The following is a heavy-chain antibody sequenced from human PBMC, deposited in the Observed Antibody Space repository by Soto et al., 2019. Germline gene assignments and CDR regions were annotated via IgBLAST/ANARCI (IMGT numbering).Heavy chain of an antibody. CDR2: INHRGNT. J-gene: IGHJ5*02. CDR1: DDYINSDKYY. Sequence: SETLSLTCTVADDYINSDKYYWGWLRQPPGKGLEWIGEINHRGNTNYNPSLKSRVTISVDTSKNQFSLKLSSVTAADTAVYYCARDRYSGYDSNKKGINWFDPWGQGTLVTVSS. CDR3: ARDRYSGYDSNKKGINWFDP. V-gene: IGHV4-39*07. D-gene: IGHD5-12*01.